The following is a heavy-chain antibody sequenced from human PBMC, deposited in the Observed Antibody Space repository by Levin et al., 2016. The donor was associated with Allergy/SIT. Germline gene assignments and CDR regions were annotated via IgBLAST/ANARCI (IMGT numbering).Heavy chain of an antibody. CDR3: ARGRDCSGSGCYQGSFDF. V-gene: IGHV1-18*04. CDR1: GYTFTSYG. J-gene: IGHJ4*02. D-gene: IGHD2-15*01. CDR2: ISAYNGNT. Sequence: ASVKVSCKASGYTFTSYGISWVRQAPGQGLEWMGWISAYNGNTNYAQKLQGRVTMTTDTSTSTAYMELRSLRSDDTAVYYCARGRDCSGSGCYQGSFDFWGQGTLVTVSS.